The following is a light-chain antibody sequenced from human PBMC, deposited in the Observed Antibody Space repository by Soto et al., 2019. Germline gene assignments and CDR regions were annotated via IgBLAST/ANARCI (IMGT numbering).Light chain of an antibody. CDR2: HAS. Sequence: DIQMTQSPSTLSASIGDRVTITCRASQTINNWLAWYQQKPGKAPNLLIYHASNLETGVPSRFSGSAFGTEFALTISILQPDDFATYYCQHYNSYPWPFGQGTKV. CDR3: QHYNSYPWP. V-gene: IGKV1-5*01. J-gene: IGKJ1*01. CDR1: QTINNW.